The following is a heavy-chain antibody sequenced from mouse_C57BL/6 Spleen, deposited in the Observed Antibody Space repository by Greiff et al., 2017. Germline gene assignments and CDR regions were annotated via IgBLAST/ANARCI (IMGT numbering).Heavy chain of an antibody. J-gene: IGHJ3*01. Sequence: QVQLKQPGAELVKPGASVKLSCKASGYTFTSYWMQWVKQRPGQGLEWIGEIDPSDSYTNYNQKFKGKATLTVDTSSSTAYMQLSSLTSEDSAVYYCARKEAFAYWGQGTLVTVSA. CDR2: IDPSDSYT. CDR1: GYTFTSYW. V-gene: IGHV1-50*01. CDR3: ARKEAFAY.